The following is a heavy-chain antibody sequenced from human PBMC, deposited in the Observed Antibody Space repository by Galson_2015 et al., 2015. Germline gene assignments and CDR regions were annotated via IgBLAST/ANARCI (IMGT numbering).Heavy chain of an antibody. D-gene: IGHD6-19*01. CDR3: ARDRVVGSGWAPGGMDV. J-gene: IGHJ6*02. CDR2: IWYDGSNK. CDR1: GFTFSSYG. Sequence: SLRLSCAASGFTFSSYGMHWVRQAPGKGLEWVAVIWYDGSNKYYADSVKGRFTISRDNSKNTLYLQMNSLRAEDTAVYYCARDRVVGSGWAPGGMDVWGQGTTVTVSS. V-gene: IGHV3-33*01.